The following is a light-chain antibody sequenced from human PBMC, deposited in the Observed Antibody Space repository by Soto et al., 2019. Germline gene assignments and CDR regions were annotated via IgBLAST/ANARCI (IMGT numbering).Light chain of an antibody. CDR3: QKYNSAPLT. V-gene: IGKV1-27*01. CDR1: QGISNY. CDR2: AAS. Sequence: VQMTQYHTSLPASVGDRVTMTCRASQGISNYLAWYQQKPGKVPKLLIYAASTLQSGVPSRFSGSGSGTDFTLTISSLQPEDVTTYYCQKYNSAPLTFGGGTKVDI. J-gene: IGKJ4*01.